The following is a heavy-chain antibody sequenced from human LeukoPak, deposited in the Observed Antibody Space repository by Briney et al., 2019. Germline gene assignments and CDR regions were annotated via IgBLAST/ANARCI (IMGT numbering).Heavy chain of an antibody. CDR3: ARDLGRSGYYTIDAFDI. CDR1: GFTFNTYS. D-gene: IGHD3-22*01. CDR2: ISSSSSYI. Sequence: GGSLRLSCAASGFTFNTYSMNWVRQAPGKGLEWASSISSSSSYIYYADSVKGRSTISRDNAKNSLYLQMNSLRAEDTAVYYCARDLGRSGYYTIDAFDIWGQGTMVTVSS. V-gene: IGHV3-21*01. J-gene: IGHJ3*02.